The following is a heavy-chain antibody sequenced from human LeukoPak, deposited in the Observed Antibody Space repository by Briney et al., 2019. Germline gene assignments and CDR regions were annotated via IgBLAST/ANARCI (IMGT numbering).Heavy chain of an antibody. J-gene: IGHJ4*02. CDR1: GGSISSGGHS. V-gene: IGHV4-31*03. CDR2: IYCGGST. CDR3: ASPPDY. Sequence: SETLSLTCTVSGGSISSGGHSWSWIRQRPGKGLEWIGYIYCGGSTYYNPSLESRVTISVDTSKNQFSLKLNSVTAADTAVYYCASPPDYWGQGTLVTVSS.